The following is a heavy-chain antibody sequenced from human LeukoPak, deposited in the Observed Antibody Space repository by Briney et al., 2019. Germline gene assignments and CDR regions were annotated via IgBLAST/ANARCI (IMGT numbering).Heavy chain of an antibody. J-gene: IGHJ5*02. CDR1: GGTFSSYA. Sequence: SVKVSCKASGGTFSSYAISWVRQAPGQGLEWMGGIIPIFGTANYAQKFQGRVTVTADESTSTAYMELSSLRAEDTAVYYCAKSRGGIVVVPAVWFDPWGQGTLVTVSS. V-gene: IGHV1-69*13. D-gene: IGHD2-2*01. CDR2: IIPIFGTA. CDR3: AKSRGGIVVVPAVWFDP.